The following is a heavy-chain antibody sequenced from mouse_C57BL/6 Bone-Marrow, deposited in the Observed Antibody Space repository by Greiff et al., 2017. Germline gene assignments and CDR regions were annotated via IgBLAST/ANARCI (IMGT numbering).Heavy chain of an antibody. V-gene: IGHV1-81*01. Sequence: VPLVESGAELARPGASVKLSCKASGYTFTSSGISWVKQRPGQGLEWIGEIYPRSGNTYYNEKFKGKATLTADKSSSTAYMELRSLTSEDSAVYFCARGLYWGQGTTLTVSS. CDR1: GYTFTSSG. CDR2: IYPRSGNT. J-gene: IGHJ2*01. CDR3: ARGLY. D-gene: IGHD3-1*01.